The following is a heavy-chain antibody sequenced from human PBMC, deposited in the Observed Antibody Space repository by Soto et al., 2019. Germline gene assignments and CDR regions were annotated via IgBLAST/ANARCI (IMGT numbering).Heavy chain of an antibody. CDR3: ARDAGGGYNGFDP. Sequence: SETLSLTCTVSGGSISSTYWTWIRQPPGKGLEWIGNIYYSGSTNYNPSLRSRATMSVDMSKNQFSLSLTSVTAADTAVYYCARDAGGGYNGFDPWGQGTLVTVSS. CDR1: GGSISSTY. J-gene: IGHJ5*02. CDR2: IYYSGST. V-gene: IGHV4-59*01. D-gene: IGHD2-8*02.